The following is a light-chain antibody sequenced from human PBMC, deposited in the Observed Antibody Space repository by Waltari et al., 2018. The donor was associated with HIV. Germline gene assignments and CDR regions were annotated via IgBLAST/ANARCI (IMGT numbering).Light chain of an antibody. CDR3: TSYISSAIPV. CDR1: DTDPDA. V-gene: IGLV2-14*01. CDR2: EVV. Sequence: QSALTQPAPVSGSPGQAITISCTGTDTDPDAVSWYQHRPGEAPKVIIFEVVTRPSGVSNRFSGSRSGNTASLTISGLLAEDEADYFCTSYISSAIPVFGGGTKVTVL. J-gene: IGLJ2*01.